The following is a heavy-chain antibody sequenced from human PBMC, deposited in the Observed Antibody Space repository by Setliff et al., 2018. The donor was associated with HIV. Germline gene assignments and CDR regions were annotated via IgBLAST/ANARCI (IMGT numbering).Heavy chain of an antibody. CDR3: ARDRGSSYYYYYYMDV. CDR2: IYYSGSA. CDR1: GGSISSSSYY. Sequence: SETLSLTCTVSGGSISSSSYYWGWIRQPPGKGLEWIGYIYYSGSANYNPSPKSRVTISVDTSKNQFSLKLSSVTAADTAVYYCARDRGSSYYYYYYMDVWGKGTTVTVSS. V-gene: IGHV4-61*01. D-gene: IGHD6-6*01. J-gene: IGHJ6*03.